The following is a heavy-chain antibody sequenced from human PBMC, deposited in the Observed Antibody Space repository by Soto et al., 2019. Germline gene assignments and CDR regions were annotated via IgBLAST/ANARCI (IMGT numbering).Heavy chain of an antibody. CDR1: GITFTKAW. CDR2: IKSRTDGGTT. Sequence: EVQLVDSGGGLVKPGGSLRLSCAASGITFTKAWMSWVRQAPGKGLEWVGRIKSRTDGGTTDYAAPVKGRFTISRDDSKNMLFLQMNDLKSEDTAVYYCSTGSGNNGAWGQGTLVTVSS. D-gene: IGHD1-26*01. CDR3: STGSGNNGA. J-gene: IGHJ5*02. V-gene: IGHV3-15*01.